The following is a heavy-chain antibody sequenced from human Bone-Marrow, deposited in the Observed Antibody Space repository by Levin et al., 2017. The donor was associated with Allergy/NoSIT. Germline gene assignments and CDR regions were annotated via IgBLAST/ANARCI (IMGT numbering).Heavy chain of an antibody. D-gene: IGHD6-6*01. Sequence: SETLSLTCSVSGVSISSNYWSWIRQPAGKGLEWIGRISASGSTNYNPSLKTRLTMSVDKSKNQFSLKLNSVTAADTAVYYCAGEREYSTSCVPCWFDPWGQGTLVTVSS. CDR2: ISASGST. CDR3: AGEREYSTSCVPCWFDP. V-gene: IGHV4-4*07. J-gene: IGHJ5*02. CDR1: GVSISSNY.